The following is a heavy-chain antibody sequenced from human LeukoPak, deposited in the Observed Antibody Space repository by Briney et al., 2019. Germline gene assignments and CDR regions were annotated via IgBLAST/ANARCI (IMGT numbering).Heavy chain of an antibody. V-gene: IGHV1-2*06. D-gene: IGHD3-22*01. J-gene: IGHJ4*02. Sequence: ASVKVSCKASGYTFTDYYMHWVRQAPGQGLEWMGRINPNSGGTNYAQKFQARVTMTRDTSISTAYMELSRLRSDDTALYYCARAAYYYDGSGYYSGDWGQGTLVTVSS. CDR3: ARAAYYYDGSGYYSGD. CDR1: GYTFTDYY. CDR2: INPNSGGT.